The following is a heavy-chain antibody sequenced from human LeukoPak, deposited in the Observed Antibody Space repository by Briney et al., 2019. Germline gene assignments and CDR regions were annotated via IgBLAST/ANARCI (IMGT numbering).Heavy chain of an antibody. CDR3: ARHAPTYYYSYFDY. CDR1: GGSISSYY. J-gene: IGHJ4*02. CDR2: IYTGGST. D-gene: IGHD3-10*01. Sequence: SETLSLTCTVAGGSISSYYWSWIRQPPGNGLGWVGYIYTGGSTNYNPSLKSRVTISVDTSKNQSSLKLSSVTASDTAVYYCARHAPTYYYSYFDYWGQGTLVTVSS. V-gene: IGHV4-4*09.